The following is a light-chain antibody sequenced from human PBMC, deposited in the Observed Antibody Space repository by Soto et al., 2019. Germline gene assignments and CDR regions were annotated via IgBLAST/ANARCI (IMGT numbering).Light chain of an antibody. CDR2: GAS. J-gene: IGKJ4*01. CDR1: QSVSSNY. CDR3: QWYCGSPRVT. V-gene: IGKV3-20*01. Sequence: EIVLTQSPGTLSLSPGERATLSCRASQSVSSNYLAWYQQKPGQAPRLLIYGASSRATGIPDRFIGSGSGTDFTLTISRLETEDFAVYYCQWYCGSPRVTFGGGTKIEIK.